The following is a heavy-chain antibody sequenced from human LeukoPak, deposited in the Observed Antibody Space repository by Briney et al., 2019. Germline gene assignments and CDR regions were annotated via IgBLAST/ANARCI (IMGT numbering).Heavy chain of an antibody. D-gene: IGHD6-13*01. CDR1: GGTFSSYA. V-gene: IGHV1-69*04. Sequence: SVKVSCKASGGTFSSYAIIWVRQAPGQGLEWMGRIIPILGIANYAQKFQGRVTITADKSTSTAYMELSSLRSEDTAVYYCARDRGALIAAAGTPDYWGQGTLVTVSS. CDR2: IIPILGIA. J-gene: IGHJ4*02. CDR3: ARDRGALIAAAGTPDY.